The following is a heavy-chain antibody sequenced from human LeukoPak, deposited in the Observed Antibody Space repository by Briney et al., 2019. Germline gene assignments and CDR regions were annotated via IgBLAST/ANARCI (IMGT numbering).Heavy chain of an antibody. J-gene: IGHJ3*02. V-gene: IGHV3-11*04. CDR1: GFTFSDYY. D-gene: IGHD4-17*01. CDR2: ISSSGSTI. Sequence: GGSLRLSCAASGFTFSDYYMSWIRQAPGKGLEWVSYISSSGSTIYYADSVKGRFTISRDNAKNSLYLQMNSLSAEDTAVYYCHYVDYFPLDIWGQGTMVTVSS. CDR3: HYVDYFPLDI.